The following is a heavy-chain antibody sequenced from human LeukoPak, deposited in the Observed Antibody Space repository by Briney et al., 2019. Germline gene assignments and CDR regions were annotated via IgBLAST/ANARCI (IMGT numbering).Heavy chain of an antibody. V-gene: IGHV1-69*13. CDR2: IIPIFGTA. CDR3: AREVTDCSSTSCYISFDY. CDR1: GGTFSSYA. D-gene: IGHD2-2*02. Sequence: SVRVSCKASGGTFSSYAISWVRQAPGQGLEWMGGIIPIFGTANYAQKFQGRVTITADESTSTAYMELSSLRSEDTAVYYCAREVTDCSSTSCYISFDYWGQGTLGTVSS. J-gene: IGHJ4*02.